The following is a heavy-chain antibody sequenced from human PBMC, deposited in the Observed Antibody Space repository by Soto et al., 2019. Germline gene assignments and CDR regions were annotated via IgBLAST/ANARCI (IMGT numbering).Heavy chain of an antibody. D-gene: IGHD6-19*01. V-gene: IGHV3-48*01. CDR1: GFTFSTFS. CDR3: ARDLGWALDS. CDR2: ISGGGRPI. J-gene: IGHJ4*02. Sequence: EVQLVESGGGSVQPGGSLRLSCAASGFTFSTFSMNWVRQAPGRGLEWISYISGGGRPISYADSVKSRFTISRDNAKNSHYLKMDILAVEDTAVYYFARDLGWALDSWGQGTLVTVSS.